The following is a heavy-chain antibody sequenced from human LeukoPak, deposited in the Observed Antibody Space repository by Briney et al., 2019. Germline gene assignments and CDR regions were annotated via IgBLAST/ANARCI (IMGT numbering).Heavy chain of an antibody. D-gene: IGHD3-22*01. J-gene: IGHJ4*02. CDR3: ARRAGDYSHPYDY. V-gene: IGHV3-53*01. CDR2: IYSGGNT. Sequence: GSLRLSCAASGFTFSSYEMNWVRQAPGKGLEWVSFIYSGGNTYYADSVKGRFTISRDNSKNTFHLQMNSLRAEDTAVYYCARRAGDYSHPYDYWGQGTLVTVSS. CDR1: GFTFSSYE.